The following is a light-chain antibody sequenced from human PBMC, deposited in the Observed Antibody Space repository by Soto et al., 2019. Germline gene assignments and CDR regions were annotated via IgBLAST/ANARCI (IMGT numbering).Light chain of an antibody. J-gene: IGKJ4*01. CDR2: AAS. Sequence: DIQMTQSPSSLSASVGDRVTITCRASQGISNYLAWYQQKPGKVPMLLIYAASTLQSGVPSRFSGSGSGTQFTLTISSLQPEDVATYYCQNYNSALSQTFGGGTKVDIK. CDR3: QNYNSALSQT. V-gene: IGKV1-27*01. CDR1: QGISNY.